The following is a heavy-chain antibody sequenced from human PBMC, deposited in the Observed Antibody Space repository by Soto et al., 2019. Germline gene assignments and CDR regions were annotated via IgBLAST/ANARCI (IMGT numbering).Heavy chain of an antibody. CDR2: INPNSGGT. Sequence: ASVKVSCKASGYTFTGYYMHWVRQAPGQGLEWMGWINPNSGGTNYAQKFQGWVTMTRDTSISTAYMELSRLRSDDTAVYYCARETIAMVRVMDVWGQGTTVTVSS. V-gene: IGHV1-2*04. J-gene: IGHJ6*02. CDR1: GYTFTGYY. D-gene: IGHD3-10*01. CDR3: ARETIAMVRVMDV.